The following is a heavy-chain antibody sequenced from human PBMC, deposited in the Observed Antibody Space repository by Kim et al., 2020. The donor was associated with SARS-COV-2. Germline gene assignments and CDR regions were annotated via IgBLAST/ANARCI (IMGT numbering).Heavy chain of an antibody. J-gene: IGHJ4*02. CDR2: TYYSGST. Sequence: SETLSLTCTVSGGSISSYSWSWIRQPPGKGLEWIGYTYYSGSTNYNPSLKSRVTISVDTSKNQFSLKLTSVTAADTAMYYCARDRIGYCSGTSCSLHFDYWGQGTLVTVSS. CDR1: GGSISSYS. D-gene: IGHD2-2*01. V-gene: IGHV4-59*01. CDR3: ARDRIGYCSGTSCSLHFDY.